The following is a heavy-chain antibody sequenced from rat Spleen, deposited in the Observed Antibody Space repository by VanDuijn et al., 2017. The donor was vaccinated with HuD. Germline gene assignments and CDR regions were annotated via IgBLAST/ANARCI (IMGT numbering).Heavy chain of an antibody. J-gene: IGHJ2*01. Sequence: QVQLKESGPGLVQPSQTLSLICTVSGFSLISNSEHWVRQPPGKGLEWMGGIWGDGSTDYNSALKSRLTISRDTSKSQVFLKMNSLQTEDTAIYFCAIRGRTYWGQGVMVTVSS. V-gene: IGHV2-1*01. CDR3: AIRGRTY. CDR1: GFSLISNS. CDR2: IWGDGST.